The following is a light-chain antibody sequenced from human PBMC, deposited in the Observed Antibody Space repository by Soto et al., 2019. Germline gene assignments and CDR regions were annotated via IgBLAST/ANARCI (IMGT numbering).Light chain of an antibody. CDR3: HQYGSSPRT. J-gene: IGKJ1*01. Sequence: EIVLTQSPGTLSLSQGERATLSCRASQSVSSSYLAWYQQKPGQAPRLLIYGASSRATGIPDRFSGSGSGTDFTLTITRLEPEDFAVYYCHQYGSSPRTFGRGTKVDI. CDR2: GAS. CDR1: QSVSSSY. V-gene: IGKV3-20*01.